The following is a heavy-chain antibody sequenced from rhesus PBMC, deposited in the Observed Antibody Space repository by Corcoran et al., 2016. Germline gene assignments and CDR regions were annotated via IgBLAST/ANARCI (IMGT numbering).Heavy chain of an antibody. D-gene: IGHD1-44*01. CDR1: GCTFSSYG. J-gene: IGHJ4*01. CDR2: INRAGSST. V-gene: IGHV3S42*01. Sequence: EVQLVESGGGSAKPGGSLRLSSAASGCTFSSYGMHWVRQAPGKGLEGISAINRAGSSTYDADSVQGRFTISRNNAKNSLSLQMSSLRAEDTAVYYCTSPPQPPLGDYWGQGVLVTVSS. CDR3: TSPPQPPLGDY.